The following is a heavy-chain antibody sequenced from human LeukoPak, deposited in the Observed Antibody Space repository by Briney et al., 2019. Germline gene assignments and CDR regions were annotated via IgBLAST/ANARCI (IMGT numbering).Heavy chain of an antibody. Sequence: ASVKVSCKASGYTFTGYYMHWVRQAPGQGLEWMGWINPNSGGTNYAQKFQGRVTMTRDTSISTAYMELSRLRSDDTAVYYCAGPACGSTTCYGDDTFDVWGQGTMVTVSS. CDR3: AGPACGSTTCYGDDTFDV. V-gene: IGHV1-2*02. CDR1: GYTFTGYY. J-gene: IGHJ3*01. D-gene: IGHD2-2*01. CDR2: INPNSGGT.